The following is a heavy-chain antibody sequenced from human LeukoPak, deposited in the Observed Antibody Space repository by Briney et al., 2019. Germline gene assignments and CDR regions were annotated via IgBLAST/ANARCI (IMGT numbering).Heavy chain of an antibody. CDR3: ARAYCSGGSCFTHENWFDP. Sequence: ASEKVSCKASGYTFTGYYMHWVRQAPGQGLEWMGWINPNSGGTNYAQKFQGRVTMTRDTSISTAYMELSRLRSDDTAVYYCARAYCSGGSCFTHENWFDPRGQGTLVTVSS. J-gene: IGHJ5*02. CDR2: INPNSGGT. V-gene: IGHV1-2*02. CDR1: GYTFTGYY. D-gene: IGHD2-15*01.